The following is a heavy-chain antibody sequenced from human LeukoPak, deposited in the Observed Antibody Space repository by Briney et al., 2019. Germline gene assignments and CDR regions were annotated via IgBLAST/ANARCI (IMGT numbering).Heavy chain of an antibody. Sequence: PGRSLRLSCAASGFTFSNFGMHWVRQAPGKGLEWVAGIWYDGSNKDYADSVKGRFTISRDNSKKTLYLQMNSLRAEDTAMYYCARSSYCSGGRCYSGYWAQGTLVTVSS. J-gene: IGHJ4*02. CDR3: ARSSYCSGGRCYSGY. CDR1: GFTFSNFG. D-gene: IGHD2-15*01. V-gene: IGHV3-33*01. CDR2: IWYDGSNK.